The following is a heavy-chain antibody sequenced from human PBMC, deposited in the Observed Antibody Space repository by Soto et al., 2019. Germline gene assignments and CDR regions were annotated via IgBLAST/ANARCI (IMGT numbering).Heavy chain of an antibody. CDR3: AKDLGYTYGLDY. J-gene: IGHJ4*02. CDR2: ISYDGSNK. CDR1: GFTFSSYG. Sequence: QVQLVESGGGVVKPGRSLRLSCAASGFTFSSYGMHWVRQAPGKGLEWVAVISYDGSNKYYADSVKGRFTISRDNSKNTLYLQMNSLRAEDTAVYYCAKDLGYTYGLDYWGQGTLVTVSS. D-gene: IGHD5-18*01. V-gene: IGHV3-30*18.